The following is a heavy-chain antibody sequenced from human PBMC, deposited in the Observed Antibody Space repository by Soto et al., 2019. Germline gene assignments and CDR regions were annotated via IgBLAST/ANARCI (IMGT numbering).Heavy chain of an antibody. CDR1: GVTLDDYA. J-gene: IGHJ3*02. Sequence: GGSLRLSCAASGVTLDDYAIHCVRQTPGKGLEWVSGISWNSGSIGYADSVKGRFTISRDNAKNSLYLQMNSLRAEDTALYYCAKDTSDSDAFDIWGQGTMVTVSS. V-gene: IGHV3-9*01. D-gene: IGHD2-21*02. CDR3: AKDTSDSDAFDI. CDR2: ISWNSGSI.